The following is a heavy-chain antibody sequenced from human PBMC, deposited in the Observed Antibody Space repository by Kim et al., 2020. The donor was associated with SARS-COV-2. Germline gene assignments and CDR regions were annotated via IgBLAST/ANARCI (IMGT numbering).Heavy chain of an antibody. CDR3: ATQGWDQSFGH. CDR2: ISNSDGITT. V-gene: IGHV3-48*02. CDR1: GFSSGAFSGFG. J-gene: IGHJ4*01. D-gene: IGHD1-26*01. Sequence: GGSLRLSCAASGFSSGAFSGFGMKWVRQAPGKGLEWIAFISNSDGITTHYADSVKGRFIISRDDVRNSVYLQMTSLEYDDTALYYCATQGWDQSFGHWG.